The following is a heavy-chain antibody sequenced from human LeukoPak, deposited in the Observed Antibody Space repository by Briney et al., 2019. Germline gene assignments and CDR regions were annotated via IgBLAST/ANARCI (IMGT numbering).Heavy chain of an antibody. Sequence: ASVKVSCKASGYTFTNYYMHWVRQAPGQGLVWLGIINPSGGSTSYAQKYQGRVTMTRDTSTTTVYMELSSLRSEDTAVYYCATRPRITIFGVVIPRTSPFDPWGQGTLVTVSS. CDR1: GYTFTNYY. J-gene: IGHJ5*02. CDR3: ATRPRITIFGVVIPRTSPFDP. CDR2: INPSGGST. D-gene: IGHD3-3*01. V-gene: IGHV1-46*01.